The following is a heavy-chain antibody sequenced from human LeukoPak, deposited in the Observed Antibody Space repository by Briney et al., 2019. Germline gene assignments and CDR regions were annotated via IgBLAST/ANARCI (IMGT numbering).Heavy chain of an antibody. V-gene: IGHV4-39*01. CDR3: ARHSVFDCGGDCHDAFDI. CDR1: GGSISSNSYY. Sequence: PSETLSLTCTVSGGSISSNSYYWGWIRQPPGKGLEWIGSIYYSGSTYYNPSLKSRVTISVDTSKNQFSLKLSSVTAADTAVYYCARHSVFDCGGDCHDAFDIWGQGTMVTVSS. CDR2: IYYSGST. J-gene: IGHJ3*02. D-gene: IGHD2-21*01.